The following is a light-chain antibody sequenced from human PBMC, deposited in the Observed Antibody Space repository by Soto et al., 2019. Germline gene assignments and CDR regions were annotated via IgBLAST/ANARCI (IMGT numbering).Light chain of an antibody. CDR2: SSN. V-gene: IGLV1-44*01. J-gene: IGLJ3*02. Sequence: QSVLTQPPSASGTPGQRVTISCSGSSSNIGSNTVNWYQQLPGTAPKLLFYSSNQRPSGVPDRFSGSKSGTSASLAISGLQSEDEADYYCAAWDDSLNGWVFGGGTKLTVL. CDR3: AAWDDSLNGWV. CDR1: SSNIGSNT.